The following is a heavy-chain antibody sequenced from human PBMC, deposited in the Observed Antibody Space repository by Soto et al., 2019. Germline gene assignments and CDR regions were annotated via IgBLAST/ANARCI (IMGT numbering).Heavy chain of an antibody. CDR3: ARGVAPFFDY. Sequence: GGSLRLSWAASGFTFSSYIMNWGRQAPGKGLEWVSYISSSSSTIYYADSVKGRFTISRDNAKNSLYLQMNSLRDEDTAVYYCARGVAPFFDYWGQGTLVTVSS. CDR1: GFTFSSYI. J-gene: IGHJ4*02. CDR2: ISSSSSTI. V-gene: IGHV3-48*02. D-gene: IGHD5-12*01.